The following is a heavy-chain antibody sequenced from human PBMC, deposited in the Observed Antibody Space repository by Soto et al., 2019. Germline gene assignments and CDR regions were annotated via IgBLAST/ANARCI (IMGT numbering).Heavy chain of an antibody. CDR2: IIPIFGTA. CDR1: GGTFSSYA. Sequence: GASVKVSCKASGGTFSSYAISWVRQAPGQGLEWMGGIIPIFGTANYAQKFQGRVTITADESTSTAYMELSSLRSEDTAVYYCANEGIAAQGALDYWGQGTLVTVSS. D-gene: IGHD6-6*01. CDR3: ANEGIAAQGALDY. J-gene: IGHJ4*02. V-gene: IGHV1-69*13.